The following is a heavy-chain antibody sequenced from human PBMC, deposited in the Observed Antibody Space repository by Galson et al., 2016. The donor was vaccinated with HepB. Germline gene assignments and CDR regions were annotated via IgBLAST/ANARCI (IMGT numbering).Heavy chain of an antibody. Sequence: SETLSLTCTVSGGSISNYSWAWIRQPPGKGMECIGYMYYSGTTYYNPSLKSRVTMSVDTSKNRFSLDVRSVTAADTAVYYCAKYTNCSSTSCLTAWFDPWGQGTRVTVSS. D-gene: IGHD2-2*01. J-gene: IGHJ5*02. CDR3: AKYTNCSSTSCLTAWFDP. V-gene: IGHV4-59*01. CDR1: GGSISNYS. CDR2: MYYSGTT.